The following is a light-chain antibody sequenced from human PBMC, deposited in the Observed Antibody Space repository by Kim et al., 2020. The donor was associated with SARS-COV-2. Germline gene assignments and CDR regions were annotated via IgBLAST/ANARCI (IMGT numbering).Light chain of an antibody. CDR3: ASSTSGSTYV. Sequence: GVPDRFSASKSDNTASLTISGLQAEDEANYYCASSTSGSTYVFGTGTKVTVL. J-gene: IGLJ1*01. V-gene: IGLV2-18*02.